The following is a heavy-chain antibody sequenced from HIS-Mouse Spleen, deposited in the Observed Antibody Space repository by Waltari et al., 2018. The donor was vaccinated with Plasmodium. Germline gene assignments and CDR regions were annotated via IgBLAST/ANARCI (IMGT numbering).Heavy chain of an antibody. D-gene: IGHD3-3*01. CDR1: GFTFSSYG. J-gene: IGHJ4*02. Sequence: QVQLVESGGGVVQPGRSLRLSCAASGFTFSSYGMHWVRQAPGKWLELVDVISYEGSNKYYADSVKGRFTISRDNSKNTLYLQMNSLRAEDTAVYYCAKEVLGYYDFWSRPDYWGQGTLVTVSS. CDR2: ISYEGSNK. CDR3: AKEVLGYYDFWSRPDY. V-gene: IGHV3-30*18.